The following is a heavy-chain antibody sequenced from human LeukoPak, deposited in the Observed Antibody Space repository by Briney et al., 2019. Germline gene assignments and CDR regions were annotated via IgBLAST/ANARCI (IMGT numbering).Heavy chain of an antibody. J-gene: IGHJ4*02. Sequence: SETLSLTCTVSGGSISSGSYYWSWIRQPAGKGLEWIGRIYTSGSTNYNPSLKSRVTISVDTSKNQFSLKLSSVTAADTAVYYCARVKLRFLEWFNGVYYFDYWGQGTLVTVSS. CDR2: IYTSGST. CDR3: ARVKLRFLEWFNGVYYFDY. CDR1: GGSISSGSYY. D-gene: IGHD3-3*01. V-gene: IGHV4-61*02.